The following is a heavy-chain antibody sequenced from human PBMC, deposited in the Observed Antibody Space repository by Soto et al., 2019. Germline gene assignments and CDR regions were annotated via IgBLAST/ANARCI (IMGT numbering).Heavy chain of an antibody. CDR2: VNNDGTDT. V-gene: IGHV3-74*03. CDR3: ARGGLQHALDV. J-gene: IGHJ6*02. D-gene: IGHD6-13*01. Sequence: EVQLVESGGGLVQPGGSLRLSCAASGFTFSNYWMYWVRQAPGKGLVWVSRVNNDGTDTTHADSVKGRSTISRDNAENTLYLQMNRLRAEDTAVYYCARGGLQHALDVWGQGSTVTVSS. CDR1: GFTFSNYW.